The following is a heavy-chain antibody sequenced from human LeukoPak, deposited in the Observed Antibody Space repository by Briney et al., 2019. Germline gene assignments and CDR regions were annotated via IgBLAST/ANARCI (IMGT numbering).Heavy chain of an antibody. CDR2: ISSSSSYI. Sequence: PGGSLRLSCAASGFTFSSYSMNWVRQAPGKGLEWVSSISSSSSYIYYADSVKGRFTISRDNAKNTLYLQMNSLRAEDTAVYYCAKEPLLQQRNWFDPRGQGTLVTVSS. V-gene: IGHV3-21*04. J-gene: IGHJ5*02. CDR1: GFTFSSYS. CDR3: AKEPLLQQRNWFDP. D-gene: IGHD2-15*01.